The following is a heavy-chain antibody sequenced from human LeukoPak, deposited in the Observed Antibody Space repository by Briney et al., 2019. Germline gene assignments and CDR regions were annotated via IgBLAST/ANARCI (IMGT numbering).Heavy chain of an antibody. D-gene: IGHD4-17*01. CDR1: GYTFTGYY. J-gene: IGHJ4*02. V-gene: IGHV1-2*02. CDR2: INPNSGGT. CDR3: ARSHVDYVGGNFDY. Sequence: ASVKVSCKASGYTFTGYYMHWVRQAPGQGLEWMGWINPNSGGTNYAQKFQGRVTMTRDTSISTAYMELSSLRSDDTAVYYCARSHVDYVGGNFDYWGQGTLVTVSS.